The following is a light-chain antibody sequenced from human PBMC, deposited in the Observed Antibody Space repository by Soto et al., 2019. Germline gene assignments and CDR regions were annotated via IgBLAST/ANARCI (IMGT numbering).Light chain of an antibody. V-gene: IGKV3-20*01. CDR3: QQYGSSPFT. CDR2: GAS. Sequence: EIVLTQSPGTLSLSPGERATLSCRASQSVSSSFLAWYQQKPAQAPRLLIYGASSRAAGIPDRFSGSGSGTDFTLTISRQEPEDFAVYYCQQYGSSPFTFGPGTKVDFQ. J-gene: IGKJ3*01. CDR1: QSVSSSF.